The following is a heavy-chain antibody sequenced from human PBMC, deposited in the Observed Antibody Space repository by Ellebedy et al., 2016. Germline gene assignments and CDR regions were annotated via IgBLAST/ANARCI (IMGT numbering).Heavy chain of an antibody. CDR3: ARNHEALTSVPGHY. J-gene: IGHJ4*02. CDR2: IHSSGIT. Sequence: GGSLRLXXVTSGFTFSNYWMSWLRQAPGKGLELVSVIHSSGITYYADSVKGRFSISRDNSKNSLYLLINSLRAEDTAVYYCARNHEALTSVPGHYWGQGTLVTVSS. CDR1: GFTFSNYW. V-gene: IGHV3-53*01. D-gene: IGHD5/OR15-5a*01.